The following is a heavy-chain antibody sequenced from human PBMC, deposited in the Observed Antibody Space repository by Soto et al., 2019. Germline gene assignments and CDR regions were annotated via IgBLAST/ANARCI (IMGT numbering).Heavy chain of an antibody. V-gene: IGHV3-23*01. CDR3: AKESYASGTYAPNWLES. CDR1: GFAFSRYA. CDR2: ITGNGGAA. Sequence: EVQLLESGGGLVQPGGSLRLSCTGSGFAFSRYAFRWVRRAPGKGLEWVSAITGNGGAAFYADSVKGRFTISRDNSKNTVYMQMNSLRAEDTAVYYCAKESYASGTYAPNWLESWGQGILVTVSA. J-gene: IGHJ5*01. D-gene: IGHD3-10*01.